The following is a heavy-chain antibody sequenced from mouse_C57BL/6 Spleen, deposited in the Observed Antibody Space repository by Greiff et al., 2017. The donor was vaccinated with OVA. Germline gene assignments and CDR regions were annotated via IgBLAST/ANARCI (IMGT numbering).Heavy chain of an antibody. CDR2: IYPGSGNT. Sequence: QVQLQQSGAELVRPGASVKLSCKASGYTFTDYYINWVKQRPGQGLEWIARIYPGSGNTYYNEKFKGKATLTAEKSSSTAYMQLSSLTSEDSAVYFCARSYWAMDYWGQGTSVTVSS. CDR3: ARSYWAMDY. J-gene: IGHJ4*01. V-gene: IGHV1-76*01. CDR1: GYTFTDYY.